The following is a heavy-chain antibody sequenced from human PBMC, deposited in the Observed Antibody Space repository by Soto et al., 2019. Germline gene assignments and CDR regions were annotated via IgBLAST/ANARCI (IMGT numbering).Heavy chain of an antibody. J-gene: IGHJ6*02. CDR1: GGTFSSYA. CDR3: ATHRGDSSPKIYYYGMDV. D-gene: IGHD5-18*01. CDR2: IIPIFGTA. Sequence: QVPLVQSGAEVKKPGSSVKVSCKASGGTFSSYAISWVRQAPGQGLEWMGGIIPIFGTANYAQKFQGRVTITADESTSTAYMELSSLRSEDTAVYYCATHRGDSSPKIYYYGMDVWGQGTTVTVSS. V-gene: IGHV1-69*01.